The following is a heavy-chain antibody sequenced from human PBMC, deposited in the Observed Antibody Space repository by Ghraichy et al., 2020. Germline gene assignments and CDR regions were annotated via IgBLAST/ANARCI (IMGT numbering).Heavy chain of an antibody. CDR2: ISWNSGSI. D-gene: IGHD4-17*01. CDR3: AKDIMATVTGGYAFDI. V-gene: IGHV3-9*01. CDR1: GFTFDDYA. Sequence: GGSLRLSCAASGFTFDDYAMHLVRQAPGKGLEWVSGISWNSGSIGYADSVKGRFTISRDNAKNSLYLQMNSLRAEDTALYYCAKDIMATVTGGYAFDIWGQGTMVTVSS. J-gene: IGHJ3*02.